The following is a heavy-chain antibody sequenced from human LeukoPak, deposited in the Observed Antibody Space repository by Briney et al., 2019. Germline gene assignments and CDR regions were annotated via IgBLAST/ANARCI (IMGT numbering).Heavy chain of an antibody. D-gene: IGHD2-15*01. Sequence: PGGSLRLSCAASGFTVSDNYMSWFRQAPGKGLEWLSVLDSGGTAIYADCVRGRFTISRDNSKNTLHLQMDSLTIEDSALYYCARDHVVASGAVAYWGQGTLVTVSS. CDR2: LDSGGTA. J-gene: IGHJ4*02. CDR1: GFTVSDNY. V-gene: IGHV3-53*01. CDR3: ARDHVVASGAVAY.